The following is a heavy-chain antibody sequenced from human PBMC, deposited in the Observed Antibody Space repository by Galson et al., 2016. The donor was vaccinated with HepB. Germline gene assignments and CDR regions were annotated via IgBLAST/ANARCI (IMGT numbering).Heavy chain of an antibody. D-gene: IGHD6-19*01. V-gene: IGHV3-33*01. J-gene: IGHJ4*02. CDR1: GFTFSGYG. CDR3: ARDLAVPGTTPHRDH. CDR2: ISYDGNSK. Sequence: SLRLSCAAAGFTFSGYGMHWVRQTPGKGLEWVALISYDGNSKFYGNFVKGQLTISRDNSKNTLYLEMTSLRAEDTAVYYCARDLAVPGTTPHRDHWGQGTLVTVSS.